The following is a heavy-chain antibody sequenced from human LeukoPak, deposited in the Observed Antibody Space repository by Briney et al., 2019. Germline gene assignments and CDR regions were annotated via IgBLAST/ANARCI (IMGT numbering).Heavy chain of an antibody. D-gene: IGHD6-13*01. CDR2: IYYSGST. CDR1: GGSISSYY. J-gene: IGHJ5*02. Sequence: KSSETLSLTCTVSGGSISSYYWSWIRQPPGKGLEWIGYIYYSGSTNYNPSLKSRVTISVDTSKNQFSLKLSSVTAADTAVYYCARVEYSSSWSWFDPWGQGTLVTVSS. CDR3: ARVEYSSSWSWFDP. V-gene: IGHV4-59*01.